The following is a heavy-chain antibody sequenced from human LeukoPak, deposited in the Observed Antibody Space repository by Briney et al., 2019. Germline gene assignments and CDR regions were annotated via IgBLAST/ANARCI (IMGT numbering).Heavy chain of an antibody. V-gene: IGHV3-7*04. D-gene: IGHD2-8*01. CDR2: IDLDGSKK. CDR1: GFTFTSSW. J-gene: IGHJ5*02. CDR3: ERGLSNGGSPYNWFGP. Sequence: GGSLRLSCVASGFTFTSSWMDWVRQAPGKGLEWVANIDLDGSKKNYVDSVKGRFTISRDNGKSSLHLQMNSLRAEDTAVYYCERGLSNGGSPYNWFGPWGQGTLVTVSS.